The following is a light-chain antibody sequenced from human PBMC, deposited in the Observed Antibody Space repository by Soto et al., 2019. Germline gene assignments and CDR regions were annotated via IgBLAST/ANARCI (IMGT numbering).Light chain of an antibody. J-gene: IGKJ1*01. CDR2: GAS. Sequence: EIVMMQSPATLSVSPGERATLSCRASQIIANNLAWYQQKPGQAPRLLIYGASTRATGIPARFSGSGSGTEFTLTISRLQSEDFAIYYCQQYNNWPPWTFGQGTKVEIK. CDR3: QQYNNWPPWT. CDR1: QIIANN. V-gene: IGKV3-15*01.